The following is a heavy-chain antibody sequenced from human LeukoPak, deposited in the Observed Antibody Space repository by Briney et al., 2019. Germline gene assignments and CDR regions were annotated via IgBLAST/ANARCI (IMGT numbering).Heavy chain of an antibody. CDR2: ISPTYTI. Sequence: GGSLRLSCAASGFIFSSYAMNWVRQAPGKGLEWISYISPTYTIYYSDSVRGRFTISRDNAKNSLFLKMNSLRDEDTAVYFCARDHDWGFDYWGPGTLVAVSS. J-gene: IGHJ4*02. V-gene: IGHV3-48*02. D-gene: IGHD2-21*01. CDR3: ARDHDWGFDY. CDR1: GFIFSSYA.